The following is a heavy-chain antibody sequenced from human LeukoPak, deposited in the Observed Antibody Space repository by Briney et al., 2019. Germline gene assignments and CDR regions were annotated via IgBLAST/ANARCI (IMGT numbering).Heavy chain of an antibody. Sequence: GGSLRLSCAASGFTVSSNYMSWVRQAPGKGLEWVSVISGTGSTYYADSVKGRFTISRDNFRNTLYLQMNSLRAEDTAVYYCARDRPDPSSSYYFDYWGQGNLVTVSS. CDR3: ARDRPDPSSSYYFDY. CDR2: ISGTGST. CDR1: GFTVSSNY. J-gene: IGHJ4*02. D-gene: IGHD6-6*01. V-gene: IGHV3-66*01.